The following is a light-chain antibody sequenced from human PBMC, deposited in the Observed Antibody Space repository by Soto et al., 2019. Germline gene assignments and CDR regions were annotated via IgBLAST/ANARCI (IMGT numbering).Light chain of an antibody. CDR2: DVS. CDR1: SSDVGGYNY. CDR3: SSYTSGSTLEV. V-gene: IGLV2-14*01. Sequence: QSALTQPAPVSGSPGQSVTISCTGTSSDVGGYNYVSWYQQHPGKAPKLMIYDVSNRPSGVSNRFSGSKSGNTASLTISGLQAEDEADYYCSSYTSGSTLEVFGTGTKVTVL. J-gene: IGLJ1*01.